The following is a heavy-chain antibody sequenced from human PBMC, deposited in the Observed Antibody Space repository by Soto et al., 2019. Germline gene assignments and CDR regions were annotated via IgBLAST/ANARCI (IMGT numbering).Heavy chain of an antibody. CDR2: IIPIFGTA. J-gene: IGHJ6*02. CDR1: GGTFSSYA. CDR3: ARDGCTNGVCYGGYYYGMDV. D-gene: IGHD2-8*01. Sequence: QVQLVQSGAEVKKPGSSVKVSCKASGGTFSSYAISWVRQAPGQGLEWMGGIIPIFGTANYAQKFRGRVTITADKSTSTAYMELSSLRSEDTAVYYCARDGCTNGVCYGGYYYGMDVWGQGTTVTVSS. V-gene: IGHV1-69*06.